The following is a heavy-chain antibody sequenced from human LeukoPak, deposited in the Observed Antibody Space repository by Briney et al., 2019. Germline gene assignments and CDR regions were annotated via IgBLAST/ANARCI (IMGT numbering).Heavy chain of an antibody. CDR3: ARSSGGDY. J-gene: IGHJ4*02. CDR1: GFTFSKAW. Sequence: GGSLRLSCAASGFTFSKAWMNWVRQAPGKGLEWVGRIKSKTGGGTTDYAAPVKGRFNISRDDSKNTLNLQMNSLKTEDTAVYYCARSSGGDYWGQGTLVTVSS. V-gene: IGHV3-15*01. CDR2: IKSKTGGGTT. D-gene: IGHD6-19*01.